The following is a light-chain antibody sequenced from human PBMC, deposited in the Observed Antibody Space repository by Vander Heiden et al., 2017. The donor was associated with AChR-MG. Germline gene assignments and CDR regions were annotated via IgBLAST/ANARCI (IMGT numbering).Light chain of an antibody. CDR2: DAS. J-gene: IGKJ4*01. V-gene: IGKV1-5*01. CDR1: QSISTW. CDR3: LRCTRDSLT. Sequence: IQVTQSPSTLSASVIDRMTIPCRASQSISTWLAWYQQKAGKAPKLLIYDASSLESGVPARFSGSGSGTEFTLKISSLQPDDFATYYCLRCTRDSLTFGGGTRVDIK.